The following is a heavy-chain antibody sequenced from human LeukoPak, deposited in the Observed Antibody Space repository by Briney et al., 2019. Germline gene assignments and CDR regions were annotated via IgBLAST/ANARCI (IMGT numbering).Heavy chain of an antibody. V-gene: IGHV4-34*01. CDR2: INHSGST. J-gene: IGHJ4*02. Sequence: SETLSLTCAVYGGSFSGYYWSWIRQPPGKGLEWIGEINHSGSTNYNPSLKSRVTISVDTSKNQFSLKLSSVTAADTAVYYCARYVRFLTGFDYWGQGTLVTVSS. D-gene: IGHD3-3*01. CDR1: GGSFSGYY. CDR3: ARYVRFLTGFDY.